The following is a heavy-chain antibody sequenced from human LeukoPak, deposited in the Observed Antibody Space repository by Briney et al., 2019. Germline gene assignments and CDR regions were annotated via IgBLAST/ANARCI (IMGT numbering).Heavy chain of an antibody. D-gene: IGHD3-16*01. CDR3: ARGWGYFDY. CDR1: GGSISSYY. CDR2: IYYSGST. V-gene: IGHV4-59*01. J-gene: IGHJ4*02. Sequence: SETLSLTCTVSGGSISSYYRSWIRRPPGKGLEWIGYIYYSGSTNYNPSLKSRVTISVDTSKNQFSLKLTSVTAADTAVYYCARGWGYFDYWGQGTLVTVSS.